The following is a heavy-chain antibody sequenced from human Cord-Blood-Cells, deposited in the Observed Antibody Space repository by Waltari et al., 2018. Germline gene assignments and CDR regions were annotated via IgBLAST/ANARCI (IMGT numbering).Heavy chain of an antibody. CDR2: INPNMGGT. V-gene: IGHV1-2*02. Sequence: QVQLVQSGAEVKKPGASVKVSCKASGYTFTGYYMHWVRQAPGQGLEWMGWINPNMGGTNVAKKFQGRVTRTRDTSSSTSDMELGRLGSDDTAVYYCARDGPPLGEFDYWGQGTLVTVSS. J-gene: IGHJ4*02. CDR3: ARDGPPLGEFDY. CDR1: GYTFTGYY. D-gene: IGHD3-16*01.